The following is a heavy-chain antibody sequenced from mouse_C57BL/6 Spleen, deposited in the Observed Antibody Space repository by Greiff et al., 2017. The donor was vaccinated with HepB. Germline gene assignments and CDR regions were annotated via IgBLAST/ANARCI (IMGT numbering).Heavy chain of an antibody. D-gene: IGHD2-3*01. CDR1: GFSLTSYG. V-gene: IGHV2-6-1*01. CDR2: IWSDGST. Sequence: VMLVESGPGLVAPSQSLSITCTVSGFSLTSYGVHWVRQPPGKGLEWLVVIWSDGSTTYNSALKSRLSISKDNSKSQVFLKMNSLQTDDTAMYYCARHGYDGYYDYAMDYWGQGTSVTVSS. CDR3: ARHGYDGYYDYAMDY. J-gene: IGHJ4*01.